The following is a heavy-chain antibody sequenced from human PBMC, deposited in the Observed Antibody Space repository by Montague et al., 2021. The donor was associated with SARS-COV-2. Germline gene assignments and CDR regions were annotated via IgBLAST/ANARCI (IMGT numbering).Heavy chain of an antibody. J-gene: IGHJ4*02. V-gene: IGHV4-59*13. Sequence: SETLSLTCTVSGGSISSYYWSRIRQPPGKGLEWIGYMYYSGSTNYNPSLKSRVTLSVDTFKDQFSLNLSSVTAADTAVYYCARDFDYWGQGTLVTVSS. CDR1: GGSISSYY. CDR3: ARDFDY. CDR2: MYYSGST.